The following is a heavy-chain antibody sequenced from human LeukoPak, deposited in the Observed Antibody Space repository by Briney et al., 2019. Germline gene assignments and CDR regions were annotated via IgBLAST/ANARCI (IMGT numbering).Heavy chain of an antibody. CDR2: IYSGDST. CDR3: ARLTVTTTSDYFDY. D-gene: IGHD4-17*01. CDR1: DLTVSSNY. J-gene: IGHJ4*02. V-gene: IGHV3-53*01. Sequence: GGSLRLSCAASDLTVSSNYMSRVRQAPGKGLQCVSLIYSGDSTYYADSVKGRFTISRDKSKNTLSLQMNSLRAEDTAVYYCARLTVTTTSDYFDYWGQGTLVTVSP.